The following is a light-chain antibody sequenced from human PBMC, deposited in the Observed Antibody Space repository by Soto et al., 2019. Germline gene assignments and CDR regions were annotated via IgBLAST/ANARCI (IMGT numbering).Light chain of an antibody. CDR2: XAS. J-gene: IGKJ4*02. Sequence: DIHMTQSPSSLAASVGDRVTISXRTSQSISFYFNWYQQKPREAPKLLXXXASXLQSGVPSRFSGNGSGTAFTLTISSLQTDDFSTDYCQESFSSPPRRAFGGGTKVDIK. CDR3: QESFSSPPRRA. CDR1: QSISFY. V-gene: IGKV1-39*01.